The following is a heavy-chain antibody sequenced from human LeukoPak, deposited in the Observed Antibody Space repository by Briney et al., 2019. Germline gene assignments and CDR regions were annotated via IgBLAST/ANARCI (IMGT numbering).Heavy chain of an antibody. CDR2: INPNSGDT. CDR3: ARESPSTFYFDY. CDR1: GYTFTGYH. V-gene: IGHV1-2*06. D-gene: IGHD1-1*01. Sequence: ASVKVSCKASGYTFTGYHIHWVRQAPGQGLEWMGRINPNSGDTNSAQRFQGRVTMTRDTSTSTVYMELSSLNSEDTAVYYCARESPSTFYFDYWGQGTLVTVSS. J-gene: IGHJ4*02.